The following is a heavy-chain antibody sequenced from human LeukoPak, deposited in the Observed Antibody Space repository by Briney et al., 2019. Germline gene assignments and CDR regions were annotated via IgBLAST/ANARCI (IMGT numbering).Heavy chain of an antibody. J-gene: IGHJ6*02. CDR2: ISSSGSTI. CDR3: ARVDNGAVARQYYYYGMDV. V-gene: IGHV3-48*03. CDR1: GFTFSSYE. Sequence: GGSLRLPCAASGFTFSSYEMNWVRQAPGKGLEWVSYISSSGSTIYYADSVKGRFTISRDNAKNSLYLQMNSLRAEDTAVYYCARVDNGAVARQYYYYGMDVWGQGTTVTVSS. D-gene: IGHD6-19*01.